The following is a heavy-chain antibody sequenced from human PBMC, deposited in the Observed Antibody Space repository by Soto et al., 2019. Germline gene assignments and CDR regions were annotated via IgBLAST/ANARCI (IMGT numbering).Heavy chain of an antibody. V-gene: IGHV3-23*01. CDR2: ISGSGGSS. Sequence: GSLRLSCAAAGFAFSTYAMTWVRQAPGKGLECVSVISGSGGSSYYAASVKGRFTISRDNSKNTLFLQMNGLRAEDTAVYYCAKVTKRAAAGRYEYYKYGMDVWGQGTTVTVSS. CDR3: AKVTKRAAAGRYEYYKYGMDV. CDR1: GFAFSTYA. D-gene: IGHD6-13*01. J-gene: IGHJ6*02.